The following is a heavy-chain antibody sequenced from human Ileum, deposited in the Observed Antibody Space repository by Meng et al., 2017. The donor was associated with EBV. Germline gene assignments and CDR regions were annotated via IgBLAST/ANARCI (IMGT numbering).Heavy chain of an antibody. CDR3: AIYAVGGSGQGY. Sequence: QVQLPESGPGLVKPSQPLSLPCAFSGVSISSGVYHWSWIRQPPGKGLEWIGCSGGTYYNPSLKSRLTISVDTSKNQFSLKLDSATAADTAVYYCAIYAVGGSGQGYWGQGTLVTVSS. CDR2: CSGGT. CDR1: GVSISSGVYH. V-gene: IGHV4-30-4*01. D-gene: IGHD1-26*01. J-gene: IGHJ4*02.